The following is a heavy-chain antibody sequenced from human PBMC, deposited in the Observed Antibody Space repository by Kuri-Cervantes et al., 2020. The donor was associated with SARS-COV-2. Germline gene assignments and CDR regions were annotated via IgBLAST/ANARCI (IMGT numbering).Heavy chain of an antibody. CDR1: GFTFSSYG. CDR3: ARSYQGSVLMVYNYYYMDV. CDR2: IRYDGSNK. Sequence: GESLKISCAASGFTFSSYGMHWVRQAPGKGLEWVAFIRYDGSNKYYADSVKGRFTISRDNSKNTLYLQMNSLRAEDTAVYYCARSYQGSVLMVYNYYYMDVWGKGTTVTVSS. J-gene: IGHJ6*03. D-gene: IGHD2-8*01. V-gene: IGHV3-30*02.